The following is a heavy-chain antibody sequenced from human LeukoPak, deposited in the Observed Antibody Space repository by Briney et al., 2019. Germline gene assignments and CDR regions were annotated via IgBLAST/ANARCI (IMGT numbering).Heavy chain of an antibody. CDR1: GGTFSSYA. CDR3: AREPRYDFWSGYYPAVDAFDI. CDR2: ISGSGGST. D-gene: IGHD3-3*01. V-gene: IGHV3-23*01. Sequence: ASVKVSCKASGGTFSSYAMSWVRQAPGKGLEWVSAISGSGGSTYYADSVKGRFTISRDNSKNTLYLQMNSLRAEDTAVYYCAREPRYDFWSGYYPAVDAFDIWGQGTMVTVSS. J-gene: IGHJ3*02.